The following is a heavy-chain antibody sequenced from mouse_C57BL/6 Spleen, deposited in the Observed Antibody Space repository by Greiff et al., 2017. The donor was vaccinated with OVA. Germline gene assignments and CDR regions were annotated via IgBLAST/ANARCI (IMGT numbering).Heavy chain of an antibody. J-gene: IGHJ1*03. D-gene: IGHD1-1*01. CDR2: IWTGGGT. Sequence: QVQLKQSGPGLVAPSQSLSITCTVSGFSLTSYAISWVRQPPGKGLEWLGVIWTGGGTNYNSALKSRLSISKDNSKSQVYLKMNSLQTDDTARYYCARNDGSRVYWYFDVWGTGTTVTVSS. V-gene: IGHV2-9-1*01. CDR1: GFSLTSYA. CDR3: ARNDGSRVYWYFDV.